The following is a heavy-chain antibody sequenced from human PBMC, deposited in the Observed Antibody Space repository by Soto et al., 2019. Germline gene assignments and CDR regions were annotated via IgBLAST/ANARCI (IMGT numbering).Heavy chain of an antibody. D-gene: IGHD3-3*01. J-gene: IGHJ4*02. Sequence: PGGSLRLSCAASGFTFSSYGMHWVRQAPGKGLEWVAVISYDGSNKYYADSVKGRFTISRDNSKNTLYLQMNSLRAEDTAVYYCAFYHYDFWGQGTLVTVS. CDR1: GFTFSSYG. CDR2: ISYDGSNK. V-gene: IGHV3-30*03. CDR3: AFYHYDF.